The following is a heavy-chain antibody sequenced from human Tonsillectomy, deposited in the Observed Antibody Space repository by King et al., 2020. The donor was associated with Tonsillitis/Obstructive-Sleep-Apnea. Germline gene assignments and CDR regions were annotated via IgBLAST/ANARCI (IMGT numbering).Heavy chain of an antibody. CDR1: GFTFSNSA. J-gene: IGHJ6*02. V-gene: IGHV3-30*04. CDR3: ARGEQQKLVQGFYYYYGMDA. D-gene: IGHD6-13*01. Sequence: QLVQSGGGVVQPGRSLRLSCAASGFTFSNSAMHWVRQAPGKGLEWVAVISYDGSNKYYADSVKGRFTISRDTSKNRLFLHMNSLRADDTALYYCARGEQQKLVQGFYYYYGMDAWGQGTTVTVSS. CDR2: ISYDGSNK.